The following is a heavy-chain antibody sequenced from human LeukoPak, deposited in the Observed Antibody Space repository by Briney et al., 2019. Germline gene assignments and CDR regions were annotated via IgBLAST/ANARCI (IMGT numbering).Heavy chain of an antibody. CDR1: GGTFSSYA. D-gene: IGHD2-15*01. J-gene: IGHJ4*02. CDR3: AGYCSGGSCYGAH. Sequence: EASVKVSCKASGGTFSSYAISWVRQAPGQGLEWMGRIIPILGIANYAQKFQGRVTITADKSTSTAYMELSSLRSEDTAVYYCAGYCSGGSCYGAHWGQGTLVTVSS. CDR2: IIPILGIA. V-gene: IGHV1-69*04.